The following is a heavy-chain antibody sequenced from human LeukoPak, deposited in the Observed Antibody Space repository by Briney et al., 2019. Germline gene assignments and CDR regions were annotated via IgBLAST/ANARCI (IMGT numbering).Heavy chain of an antibody. J-gene: IGHJ4*02. CDR3: ARDKIAVAGSPRSDY. V-gene: IGHV3-21*01. Sequence: PGGSVRLSCAASGFTFSSYSMNWVRQSPGKGLEWVSSISSSSSYIYYADSVKGRFTISRDNAKNSLYLQMNSLRAEDTAVYYCARDKIAVAGSPRSDYWGQGTLVTVSS. D-gene: IGHD6-19*01. CDR1: GFTFSSYS. CDR2: ISSSSSYI.